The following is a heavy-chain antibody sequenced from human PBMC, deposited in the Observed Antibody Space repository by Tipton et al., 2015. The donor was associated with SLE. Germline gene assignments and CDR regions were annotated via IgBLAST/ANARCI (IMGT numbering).Heavy chain of an antibody. J-gene: IGHJ4*02. CDR1: GFTFSDYY. CDR3: VREGNPGYMHDFDF. CDR2: ISNGGDSI. D-gene: IGHD5-18*01. V-gene: IGHV3-11*01. Sequence: SLRLSCAASGFTFSDYYMSWIRQAPGKGLEWLSYISNGGDSIFYAASVRGRSTISRDNTKNPLYLQLNSLRAEDTAVYYCVREGNPGYMHDFDFWGQGTLVAVSS.